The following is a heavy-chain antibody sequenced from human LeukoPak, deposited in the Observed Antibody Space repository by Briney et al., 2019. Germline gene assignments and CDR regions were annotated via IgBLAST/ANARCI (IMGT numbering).Heavy chain of an antibody. J-gene: IGHJ4*02. CDR1: EFTFRTYG. Sequence: GGSLRLSCAASEFTFRTYGMHWVRQAPGKGLEWVAFIRYDGINKYYADSMKGRFTISRDNSKNTLYLQMNSLRVEDTAVYYCARSQFRWFGETYWGQGTLVTVSS. CDR3: ARSQFRWFGETY. D-gene: IGHD3-10*01. V-gene: IGHV3-30*02. CDR2: IRYDGINK.